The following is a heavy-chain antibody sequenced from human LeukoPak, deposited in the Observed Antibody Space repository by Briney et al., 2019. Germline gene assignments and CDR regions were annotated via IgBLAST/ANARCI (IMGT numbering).Heavy chain of an antibody. CDR3: ARDRGVRGVSAYADYYMDV. J-gene: IGHJ6*03. D-gene: IGHD3-10*01. V-gene: IGHV3-66*02. Sequence: GGSLRLSCAASGFTVSSNYMSWVRQAPGKGLEWVSVIYSGGSTYYADSVKGRFTISRDNSKNTLYLQMNSLRAEDTAVYYCARDRGVRGVSAYADYYMDVWGKGTTVTVSS. CDR2: IYSGGST. CDR1: GFTVSSNY.